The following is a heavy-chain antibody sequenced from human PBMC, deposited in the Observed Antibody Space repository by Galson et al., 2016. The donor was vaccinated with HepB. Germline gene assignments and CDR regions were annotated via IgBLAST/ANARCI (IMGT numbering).Heavy chain of an antibody. CDR1: GNYFTTYG. CDR2: IGAYNGNT. CDR3: AAHSGTNSWGRKALDY. Sequence: SVKVSCKAYGNYFTTYGFTWVRQAPGQGLGWMGWIGAYNGNTHSAQKFQDRVTLTRNTFTTTVYLELRSLRLDDTAVYYFAAHSGTNSWGRKALDYWGQGTLITVSS. D-gene: IGHD1-26*01. V-gene: IGHV1-18*01. J-gene: IGHJ4*02.